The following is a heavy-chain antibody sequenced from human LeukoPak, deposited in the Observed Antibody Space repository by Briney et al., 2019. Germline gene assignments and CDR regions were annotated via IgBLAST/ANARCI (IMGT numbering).Heavy chain of an antibody. Sequence: PGGSLRLSCETSGFTFSSYWLSWVRQAPGKGLEWVANIKQDESEKSYLDSVKGRFIISRDNTKNSLHLQMDSLRAEDTAVYYCATLGRLSHDFWSGSRDYFDYWGPGTQVTVSS. V-gene: IGHV3-7*01. D-gene: IGHD3-3*01. CDR3: ATLGRLSHDFWSGSRDYFDY. CDR1: GFTFSSYW. J-gene: IGHJ4*02. CDR2: IKQDESEK.